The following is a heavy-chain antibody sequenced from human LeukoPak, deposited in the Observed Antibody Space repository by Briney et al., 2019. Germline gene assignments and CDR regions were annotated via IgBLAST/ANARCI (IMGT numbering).Heavy chain of an antibody. V-gene: IGHV3-7*01. CDR2: INPDGSQG. Sequence: GWSLRLSREASGFTFSNSYMSWARQAPGKGLEWVAIINPDGSQGSYVDSVKGRFAISRDNALNSLFLQMNSLSAEDTAVYYCARDPAYGALDIWGQGTTVTVSS. CDR1: GFTFSNSY. J-gene: IGHJ3*02. CDR3: ARDPAYGALDI. D-gene: IGHD2-21*01.